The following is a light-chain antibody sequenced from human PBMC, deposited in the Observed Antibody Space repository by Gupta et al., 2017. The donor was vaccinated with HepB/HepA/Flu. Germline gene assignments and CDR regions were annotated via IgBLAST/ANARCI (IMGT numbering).Light chain of an antibody. CDR1: QDINKN. J-gene: IGKJ3*01. Sequence: DIQMTQSPSSLSASVGDRVTITCQASQDINKNLNWYQHRPGKAPRLLISDAATLEMGAPSRFSGGGSGTYFTFIIKSLQPEDIATYYCQHEDNFPFTFGHGTKV. CDR2: DAA. CDR3: QHEDNFPFT. V-gene: IGKV1-33*01.